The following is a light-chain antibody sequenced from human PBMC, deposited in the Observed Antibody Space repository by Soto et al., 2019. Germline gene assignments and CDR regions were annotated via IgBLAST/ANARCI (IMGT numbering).Light chain of an antibody. J-gene: IGLJ3*02. CDR3: WSYAHTPGG. CDR1: SGDIGAYNY. V-gene: IGLV2-11*01. Sequence: QSALTQPRSVSGSPGQSVTFSCTGTSGDIGAYNYVSWYQFHPGKAPKMIIYDVNKRPSGVPDRFSGSKSGNTASLTISWVQAEEEGYYYCWSYAHTPGGFGGGTKVTVL. CDR2: DVN.